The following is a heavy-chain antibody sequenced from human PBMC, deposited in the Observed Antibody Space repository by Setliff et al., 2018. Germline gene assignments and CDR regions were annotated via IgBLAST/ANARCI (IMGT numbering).Heavy chain of an antibody. V-gene: IGHV4-34*01. CDR2: INHSGFT. J-gene: IGHJ3*02. D-gene: IGHD3-22*01. Sequence: PSLTCAVYGGSFSGHYWCWISQPPGKGLEWIGEINHSGFTNYNPALKSRVTVSLDSSKNQFSLKLNSVTAADTAVYYCARVGVYDSSGYFYLGDDTFDIWGQGTMVTVSS. CDR1: GGSFSGHY. CDR3: ARVGVYDSSGYFYLGDDTFDI.